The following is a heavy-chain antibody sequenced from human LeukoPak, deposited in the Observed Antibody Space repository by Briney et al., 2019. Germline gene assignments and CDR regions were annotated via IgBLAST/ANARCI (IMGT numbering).Heavy chain of an antibody. V-gene: IGHV3-21*01. D-gene: IGHD6-13*01. CDR3: ARDLAAAGTGDDY. J-gene: IGHJ4*02. Sequence: PGGSLRLSCAASGFTFSSYNMNWVRQAPGKGLEWVSSITSDSRYMYYADSVKGRFTISRDNAKNSLYLQMNSLRAEDTAVYYCARDLAAAGTGDDYWGQGTLVTVSS. CDR2: ITSDSRYM. CDR1: GFTFSSYN.